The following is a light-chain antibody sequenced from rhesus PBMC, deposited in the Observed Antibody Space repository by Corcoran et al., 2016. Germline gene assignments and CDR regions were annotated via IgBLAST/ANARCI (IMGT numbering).Light chain of an antibody. CDR2: DNS. J-gene: IGLJ6*01. CDR1: SSNIGDNV. V-gene: IGLV1-66*01. CDR3: STWDKSLFADV. Sequence: QSVLTQPPSVSGAPGQRVTISCTGSSSNIGDNVVSWFQQYPGTVPKLLIYDNSNRPSGVSDRFSGSKSGTSASLTITGLQSEDEADYYCSTWDKSLFADVFGGGTKLTVL.